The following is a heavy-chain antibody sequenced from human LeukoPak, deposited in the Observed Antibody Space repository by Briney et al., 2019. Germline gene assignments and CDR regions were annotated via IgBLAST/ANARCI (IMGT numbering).Heavy chain of an antibody. Sequence: SETLSLTCTVSGGSISSSSYYWGWIRQPPGKGLEWIGSIYYSGSTYNNPSLKSRVTISVDTSKSQFSLKLSSVTAADTAVYYCARDLSFPDAFDIWGQGTMVTVSS. J-gene: IGHJ3*02. V-gene: IGHV4-39*07. D-gene: IGHD3-10*01. CDR2: IYYSGST. CDR1: GGSISSSSYY. CDR3: ARDLSFPDAFDI.